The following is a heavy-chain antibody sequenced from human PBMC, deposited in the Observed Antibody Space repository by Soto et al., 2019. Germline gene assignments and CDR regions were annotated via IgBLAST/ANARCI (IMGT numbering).Heavy chain of an antibody. CDR1: GFTFGDYA. Sequence: PGGSLRLSCTASGFTFGDYAMSWVRQAPGKGLEWVGFIRSKAYGGTTEYAASVKGRFTISRDDSKSIAYLQMNSLKTEDTAVYYCTRDLLWFGELSFDYWGQGTLVTVSS. V-gene: IGHV3-49*04. J-gene: IGHJ4*02. CDR3: TRDLLWFGELSFDY. D-gene: IGHD3-10*01. CDR2: IRSKAYGGTT.